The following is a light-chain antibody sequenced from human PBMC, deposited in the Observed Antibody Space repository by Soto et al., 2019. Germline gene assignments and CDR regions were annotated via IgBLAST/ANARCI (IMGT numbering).Light chain of an antibody. CDR1: QIISSY. CDR2: DAS. V-gene: IGKV1-5*01. Sequence: DIQITQSPSSLSSSVGDRVTITCLASQIISSYLNWYQQKPGKAPKLLIYDASSLESGVPSRFSGSGSGTEFTLTISSLQPDDFATYYCQQYNSYPLTFGGGTKVDIK. J-gene: IGKJ4*01. CDR3: QQYNSYPLT.